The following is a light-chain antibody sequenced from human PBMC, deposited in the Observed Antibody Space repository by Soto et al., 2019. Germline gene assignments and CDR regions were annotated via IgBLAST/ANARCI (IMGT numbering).Light chain of an antibody. Sequence: EIALTQSPATLSLSPGERATLSCRASQSVGTYLAWYQQKPGQAPRLLTYDASYRATGIPARFSGRGSGTDFTLTISSLEPEDFAVYYCQHRHNWPPGAAFGGGTKVEIK. CDR3: QHRHNWPPGAA. J-gene: IGKJ4*01. CDR2: DAS. CDR1: QSVGTY. V-gene: IGKV3-11*01.